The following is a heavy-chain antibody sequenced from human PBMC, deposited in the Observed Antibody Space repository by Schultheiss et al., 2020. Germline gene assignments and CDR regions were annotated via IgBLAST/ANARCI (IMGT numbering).Heavy chain of an antibody. CDR2: IKQDGSEK. CDR3: VRTGRAAAGTDY. D-gene: IGHD6-13*01. Sequence: GGSLRLSCAASGFTFSSYGMHWVRQAPGKGLEWVANIKQDGSEKYYVDSVKGRFTVSRDNAKNSLYLQMNSLRGEDTAVYYCVRTGRAAAGTDYWGQGTLVTVSS. CDR1: GFTFSSYG. J-gene: IGHJ4*02. V-gene: IGHV3-7*01.